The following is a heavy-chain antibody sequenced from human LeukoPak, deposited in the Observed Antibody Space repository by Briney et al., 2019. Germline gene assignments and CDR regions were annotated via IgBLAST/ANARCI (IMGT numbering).Heavy chain of an antibody. V-gene: IGHV4-4*02. J-gene: IGHJ4*02. CDR3: ARGVFDILTGYYPLDY. D-gene: IGHD3-9*01. CDR2: IYHSGST. Sequence: SETLSLTCAVSGGSISSSNWWSWVRQPPGKGLEWIGEIYHSGSTNYNPSLKSRVTISVDKSKNQFSLKLSSVTAADTAVYYCARGVFDILTGYYPLDYWGQGTLVTVSS. CDR1: GGSISSSNW.